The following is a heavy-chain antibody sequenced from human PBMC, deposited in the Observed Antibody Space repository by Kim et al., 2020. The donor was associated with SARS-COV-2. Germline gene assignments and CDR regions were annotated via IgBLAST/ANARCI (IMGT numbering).Heavy chain of an antibody. Sequence: GGSLRLSCAASGFIFSNFAMYGVRQTPGRGLEWMATISYDGGNKYYADSVKGRLTVSRDNSKNTLFLQMNSLRTEDAALYFCARDPYPRSSSGPIDYWGRGTLVTDSS. V-gene: IGHV3-30-3*01. CDR1: GFIFSNFA. D-gene: IGHD6-6*01. CDR2: ISYDGGNK. CDR3: ARDPYPRSSSGPIDY. J-gene: IGHJ4*01.